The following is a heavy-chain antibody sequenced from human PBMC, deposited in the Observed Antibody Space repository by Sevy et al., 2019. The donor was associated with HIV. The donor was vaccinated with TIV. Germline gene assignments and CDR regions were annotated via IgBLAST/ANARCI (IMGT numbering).Heavy chain of an antibody. Sequence: SETLSLTCTVSGGSISSYYWSWIRQPAGKGLEWIGRIYTSGSTNYNPSLKSRVTMSVDTSKNQFSLKLSSVTAADTAVYYCARGFYYDFWSGYYHYYYGMDVWGQGTTVTVSS. CDR1: GGSISSYY. V-gene: IGHV4-4*07. J-gene: IGHJ6*02. D-gene: IGHD3-3*01. CDR2: IYTSGST. CDR3: ARGFYYDFWSGYYHYYYGMDV.